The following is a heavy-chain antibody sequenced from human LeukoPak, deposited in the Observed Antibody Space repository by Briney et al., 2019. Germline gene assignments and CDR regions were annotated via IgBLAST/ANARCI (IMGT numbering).Heavy chain of an antibody. J-gene: IGHJ4*02. Sequence: AGGSLRLSCAASGFTVSSNYMSWVRQAPGKGLEWVAAINRDGTGTSHADSVRGRFTVSRDNAKNTLYLQLNSLRADDTAVYYCARGLSYAVAYGDYWGQGTLVTVSS. D-gene: IGHD6-19*01. CDR1: GFTVSSNY. CDR3: ARGLSYAVAYGDY. CDR2: INRDGTGT. V-gene: IGHV3-74*01.